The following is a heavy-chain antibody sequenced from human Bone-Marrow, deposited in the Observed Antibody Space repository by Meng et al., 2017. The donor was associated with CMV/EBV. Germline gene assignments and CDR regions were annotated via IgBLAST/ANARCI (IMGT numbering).Heavy chain of an antibody. J-gene: IGHJ4*02. Sequence: GESLKISCAASGFTVSSNYMSWVRQAPGKGLEWVSVIYSGGSTYYADSVKGRFTISRDNSKNTLYLQMNSLRAEDTAVYYCARQGWELRPYYFDYWGQGTLVTLSS. CDR3: ARQGWELRPYYFDY. CDR1: GFTVSSNY. V-gene: IGHV3-53*01. CDR2: IYSGGST. D-gene: IGHD1-26*01.